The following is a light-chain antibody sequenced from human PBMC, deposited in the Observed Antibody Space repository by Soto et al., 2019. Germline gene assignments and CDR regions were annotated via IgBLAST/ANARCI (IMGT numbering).Light chain of an antibody. Sequence: QSVLTQPPSVSGAPGQRVTISCTGSSSNIGAGYDVHWYQQLPGTAPKLLIYGNSNRPSVVPDRFSGSKSGTSASLAITGLQAEDEADYYCQSYDSSLSGSLVFGTGTKVTVL. J-gene: IGLJ1*01. CDR2: GNS. V-gene: IGLV1-40*01. CDR1: SSNIGAGYD. CDR3: QSYDSSLSGSLV.